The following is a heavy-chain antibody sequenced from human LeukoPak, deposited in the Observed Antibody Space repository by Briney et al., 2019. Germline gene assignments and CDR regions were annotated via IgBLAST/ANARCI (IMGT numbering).Heavy chain of an antibody. Sequence: PGGSLRLSCAASGFTFSSYAMHWVRQAPGKGLEWVAVISYDGSNKYYADSVKGRFTISRDNSKNTLYLQMNSLRAEDTAVYYCARGGYVHDWDYYYMDVWGKGTTVTVSS. CDR1: GFTFSSYA. V-gene: IGHV3-30-3*01. CDR2: ISYDGSNK. J-gene: IGHJ6*03. CDR3: ARGGYVHDWDYYYMDV. D-gene: IGHD5/OR15-5a*01.